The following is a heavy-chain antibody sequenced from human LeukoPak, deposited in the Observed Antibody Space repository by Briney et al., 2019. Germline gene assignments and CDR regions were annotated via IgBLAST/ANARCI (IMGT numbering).Heavy chain of an antibody. J-gene: IGHJ4*02. D-gene: IGHD3-10*01. V-gene: IGHV4-61*02. Sequence: SQTLSLTCTVSGGSISSGSYYWSWIRQPAGKGLEWIGRIYTSGSTNYNPSLKSRVTISVDTSKNQFSLKLSSVTAADTAVYYCARAGFNYFDYWGQGTLVTVSS. CDR2: IYTSGST. CDR3: ARAGFNYFDY. CDR1: GGSISSGSYY.